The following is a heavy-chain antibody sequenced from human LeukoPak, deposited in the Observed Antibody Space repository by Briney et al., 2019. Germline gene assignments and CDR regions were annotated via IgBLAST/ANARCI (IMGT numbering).Heavy chain of an antibody. CDR1: GFTFSSYS. CDR2: ISSSSSYI. J-gene: IGHJ3*02. Sequence: RGSLRLSCAASGFTFSSYSMNWVRQAPGKGLEWVSSISSSSSYIYYADSVKGRFTISRDNAKNSLYLQMNSLRAEDTAVYYCARDRGLWFGEYENAFDIWGQGTMVTVSS. CDR3: ARDRGLWFGEYENAFDI. V-gene: IGHV3-21*01. D-gene: IGHD3-10*01.